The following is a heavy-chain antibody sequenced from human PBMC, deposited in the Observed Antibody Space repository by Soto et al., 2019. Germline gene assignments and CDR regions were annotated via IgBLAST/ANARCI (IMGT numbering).Heavy chain of an antibody. Sequence: PSETLSLTCTVSGGSISSYCWSWIRQPPGKGLEWIGYIYYSGSTNYNPSLKSRVTISVDTSKNQFSLKLSSVTAADTAVYYCARGNYDILTGYYTFDYWGQGTLVTVSS. J-gene: IGHJ4*02. D-gene: IGHD3-9*01. CDR2: IYYSGST. V-gene: IGHV4-59*01. CDR3: ARGNYDILTGYYTFDY. CDR1: GGSISSYC.